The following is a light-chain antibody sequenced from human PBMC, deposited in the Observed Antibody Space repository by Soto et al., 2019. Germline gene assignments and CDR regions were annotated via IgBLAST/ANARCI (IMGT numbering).Light chain of an antibody. J-gene: IGLJ1*01. CDR3: SSYTSSSTNV. V-gene: IGLV2-14*01. CDR2: EVS. Sequence: QSALTQPASVSGSPGQSITISCTGTSSDVGGYNYVSWYQQHPGKAPKLMIYEVSNRSSGVSNRFSGSKSGNTASLTISGLQADDEADYYCSSYTSSSTNVFGTGTKLTVL. CDR1: SSDVGGYNY.